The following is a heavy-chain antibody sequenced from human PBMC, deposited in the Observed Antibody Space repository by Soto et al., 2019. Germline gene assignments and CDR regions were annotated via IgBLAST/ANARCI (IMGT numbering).Heavy chain of an antibody. V-gene: IGHV3-23*01. J-gene: IGHJ4*02. Sequence: EVQLWESGGGLVQPGESLRLSCAASGFTFNTFAMGWVRQDPAKGLEWVSLISGDGRKTYYADSVKGRFSISRDNSKNTLSLQMSSLRAEDTAVYFCATQDFRGPTGTTWGQGTLVTVSS. CDR3: ATQDFRGPTGTT. CDR2: ISGDGRKT. D-gene: IGHD1-1*01. CDR1: GFTFNTFA.